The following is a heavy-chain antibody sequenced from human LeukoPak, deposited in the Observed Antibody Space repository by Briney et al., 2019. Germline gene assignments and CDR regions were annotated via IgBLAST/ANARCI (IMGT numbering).Heavy chain of an antibody. CDR2: VRGSGGTS. CDR1: GFTFSDYA. CDR3: AKDRVDGYNPPDY. Sequence: GGSLRLSCAASGFTFSDYAMTWVRQPPGKGLEWVSTVRGSGGTSYYADSVKGRFTVSRDNSKNTLGLQMNSLRAEDTAIYYCAKDRVDGYNPPDYWGQGTLVTVSS. J-gene: IGHJ4*02. V-gene: IGHV3-23*01. D-gene: IGHD5-24*01.